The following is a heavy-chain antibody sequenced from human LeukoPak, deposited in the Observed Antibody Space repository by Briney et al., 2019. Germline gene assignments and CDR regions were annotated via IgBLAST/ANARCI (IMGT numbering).Heavy chain of an antibody. Sequence: SETLSLTCAVYGGSFSGYYWSWIRQPPGKGLEWIGEINHSGSTNYNPSLKSRVTISVDTSKNQFSLKLSSVTAADTAVYYCASVRRDGYPFDYWGQGTLVTVSS. V-gene: IGHV4-34*01. J-gene: IGHJ4*02. CDR3: ASVRRDGYPFDY. D-gene: IGHD5-24*01. CDR1: GGSFSGYY. CDR2: INHSGST.